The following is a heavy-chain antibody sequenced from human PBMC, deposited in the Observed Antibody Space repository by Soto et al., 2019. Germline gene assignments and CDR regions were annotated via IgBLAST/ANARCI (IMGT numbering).Heavy chain of an antibody. Sequence: QVQLVQSGAEVKEPGSSVKVSCKATGDLFNNYAFNCVRQAPGQGLEWMGRISPLFSTTNYAQKFQGRVTIGAYELTTIVYLEMSNLESEDTAMYYCVASSSVAAAGYFKFWGRGTLVTVSP. V-gene: IGHV1-69*01. J-gene: IGHJ4*02. CDR3: VASSSVAAAGYFKF. CDR1: GDLFNNYA. D-gene: IGHD6-13*01. CDR2: ISPLFSTT.